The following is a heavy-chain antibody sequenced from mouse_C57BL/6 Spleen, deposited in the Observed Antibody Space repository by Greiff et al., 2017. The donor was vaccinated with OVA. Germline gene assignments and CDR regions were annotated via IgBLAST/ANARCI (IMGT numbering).Heavy chain of an antibody. J-gene: IGHJ4*01. CDR2: IWGDGST. Sequence: VMLVESGPGLVAPSQSLSITCTVSGFSLTGYGVNWVRQPPGKGLEWLGMIWGDGSTDYNSALKSRLSISKDNTKSQVFLKMNSLQTDDTARYYCARELGHYAMDYWGQGTSVTVSS. CDR1: GFSLTGYG. D-gene: IGHD4-1*01. V-gene: IGHV2-6-7*01. CDR3: ARELGHYAMDY.